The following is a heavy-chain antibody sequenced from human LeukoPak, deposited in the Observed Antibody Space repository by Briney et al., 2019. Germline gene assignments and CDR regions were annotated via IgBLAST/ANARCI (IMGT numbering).Heavy chain of an antibody. J-gene: IGHJ4*02. CDR1: GYFIRSGFY. D-gene: IGHD1-26*01. CDR3: ARGRRALRGSYFV. Sequence: SETLSLTCTVSGYFIRSGFYWGWIRQPPGKGLEWIGSFYHSGSTNYNPSLKSRVTISVDTSKNQFSLKLSSVTAADTAVYYCARGRRALRGSYFVWGQGTLVTVSS. CDR2: FYHSGST. V-gene: IGHV4-38-2*02.